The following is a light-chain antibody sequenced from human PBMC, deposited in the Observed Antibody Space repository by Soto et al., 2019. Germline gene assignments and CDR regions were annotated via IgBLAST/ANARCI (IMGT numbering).Light chain of an antibody. CDR3: CSYAHTSRV. Sequence: QSALTQPASVSGPPGQSVTFSCTGTSGDIGAYNYVSWYQFHPGKAPKMIIYDVNKRPSGVPDRFSGSKSGNTASLTISWLQAEDEADYYCCSYAHTSRVFGGGTKLTVL. CDR1: SGDIGAYNY. CDR2: DVN. V-gene: IGLV2-11*01. J-gene: IGLJ3*02.